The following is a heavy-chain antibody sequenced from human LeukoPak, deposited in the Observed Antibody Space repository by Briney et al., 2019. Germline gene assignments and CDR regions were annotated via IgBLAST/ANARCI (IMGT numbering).Heavy chain of an antibody. CDR2: IGGSGSSA. CDR3: AKAGGVVVLINAFDI. Sequence: GGSLRLSCAASGFTFSSYAMSWVRQAPGKGLEWVSAIGGSGSSAYQADSVKGRFTISRDNSKNTLYLQMNSPRAEDTAVYYCAKAGGVVVLINAFDIWGQGTMVTVSS. D-gene: IGHD3-22*01. J-gene: IGHJ3*02. V-gene: IGHV3-23*01. CDR1: GFTFSSYA.